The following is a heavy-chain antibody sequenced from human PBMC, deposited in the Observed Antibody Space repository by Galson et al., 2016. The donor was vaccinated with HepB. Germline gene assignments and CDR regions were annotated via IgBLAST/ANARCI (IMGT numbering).Heavy chain of an antibody. V-gene: IGHV1-69*01. J-gene: IGHJ6*02. CDR3: ARMDRVGSRGYTSGLTSYYYAMDI. CDR1: GVTFSSDG. CDR2: IIPMSGTA. Sequence: QSGAEVKKPGESLRISCKASGVTFSSDGITWVRQAPGQGLEWMGEIIPMSGTANYALKFQGRVTITADESTTTAYMELISLRSEDTAVYYCARMDRVGSRGYTSGLTSYYYAMDIWGQGTTVTVSS. D-gene: IGHD5-18*01.